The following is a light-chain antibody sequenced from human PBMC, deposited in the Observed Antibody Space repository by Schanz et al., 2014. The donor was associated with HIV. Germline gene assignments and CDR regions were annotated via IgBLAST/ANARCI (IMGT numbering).Light chain of an antibody. CDR3: QSFDSSVSGVV. J-gene: IGLJ2*01. CDR2: DGS. Sequence: QSALTQPASVSGSPGQSITIPCTGPNSDINFYYYVSWFQQHPGKAPQLMIYDGSSRPSGVPDRLSGSKSGNTASLTVSGLQAEDEADYYCQSFDSSVSGVVFGGGTKLTVL. V-gene: IGLV2-14*03. CDR1: NSDINFYYY.